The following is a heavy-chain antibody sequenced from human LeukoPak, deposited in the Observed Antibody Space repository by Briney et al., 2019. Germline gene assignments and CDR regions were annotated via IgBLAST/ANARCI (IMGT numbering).Heavy chain of an antibody. CDR2: INPNSGDT. J-gene: IGHJ5*02. CDR3: ARDNSVGDVAWWFDP. V-gene: IGHV1-2*02. D-gene: IGHD1-26*01. Sequence: ASVKVSCKASRYTFTGYYFHWVRQAPGQGLEWMGWINPNSGDTNYAQKFQGRVTMTRDMSTTTDYMELSSLRSEDTAVYYCARDNSVGDVAWWFDPWGQGTLVTVSS. CDR1: RYTFTGYY.